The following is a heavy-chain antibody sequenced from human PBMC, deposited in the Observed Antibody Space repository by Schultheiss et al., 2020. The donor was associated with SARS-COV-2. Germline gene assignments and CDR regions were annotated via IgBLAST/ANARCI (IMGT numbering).Heavy chain of an antibody. J-gene: IGHJ6*02. D-gene: IGHD2-2*01. V-gene: IGHV3-7*01. CDR3: ARDGGIVPAAQYYYYYGMDV. Sequence: GGSLRLSCAASGFTFSSYGMHWVRQAPGKGLEWVANIKQDGSEKYYVDSVKGRFTISRDNAKNSLYLQMNSLRAEGTAVYYCARDGGIVPAAQYYYYYGMDVWGQGTTVTVSS. CDR2: IKQDGSEK. CDR1: GFTFSSYG.